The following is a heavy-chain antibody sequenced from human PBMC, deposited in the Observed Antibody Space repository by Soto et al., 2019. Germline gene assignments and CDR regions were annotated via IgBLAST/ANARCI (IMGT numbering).Heavy chain of an antibody. CDR1: GFTFDDCS. V-gene: IGHV3-43*01. D-gene: IGHD3-3*01. CDR3: AKDGLRGAYDFWSGYPGV. CDR2: ISWDGGST. J-gene: IGHJ4*02. Sequence: GGSLRLSCAASGFTFDDCSMHWVRQAPGKGLEWVSLISWDGGSTYYADSVKGRFTISRDNSKNSLYLQMNSLRTEDTALYYCAKDGLRGAYDFWSGYPGVWGQGTLVTVSS.